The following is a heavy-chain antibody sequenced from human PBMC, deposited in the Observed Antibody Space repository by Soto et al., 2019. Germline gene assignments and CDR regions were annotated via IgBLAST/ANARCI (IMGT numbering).Heavy chain of an antibody. CDR2: ISTDGSST. CDR1: GFTFISYR. V-gene: IGHV3-74*01. CDR3: ARATGSNHPFDY. D-gene: IGHD2-2*01. Sequence: PGWALRLSCAALGFTFISYRMNWVRQGPGKGLVWVSRISTDGSSTTYADSVKGRFTISRDNAKNTLYLQMNSLSAEDTAVYYCARATGSNHPFDYWGQGTLVTVSS. J-gene: IGHJ4*02.